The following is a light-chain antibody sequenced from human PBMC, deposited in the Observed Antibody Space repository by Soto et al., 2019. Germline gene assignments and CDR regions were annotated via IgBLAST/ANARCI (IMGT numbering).Light chain of an antibody. CDR1: QSISGY. CDR2: DAS. CDR3: QQRSNWPLT. J-gene: IGKJ4*01. Sequence: EIVLTQSPATLSLSPGERATLSCRASQSISGYLAWYQQKPGQTHSLLIYDASKRATGIPARFSGSGSGTDFTLTISSLEPEDFAVYYCQQRSNWPLTFGGGTKVEIK. V-gene: IGKV3-11*01.